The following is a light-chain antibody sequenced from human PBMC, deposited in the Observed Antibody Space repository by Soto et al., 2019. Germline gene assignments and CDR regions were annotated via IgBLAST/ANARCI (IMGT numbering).Light chain of an antibody. Sequence: IVLTQSPGTLSLSPGERATLSCRANHGVSGSFLAWYQQKPGQAPRLLIYGASSRATGIPDRFSGSGSGTDFTLTISKLEPEDFAVYYCQQYGSSPLTFGGGTKVEIK. CDR3: QQYGSSPLT. CDR1: HGVSGSF. CDR2: GAS. J-gene: IGKJ4*01. V-gene: IGKV3-20*01.